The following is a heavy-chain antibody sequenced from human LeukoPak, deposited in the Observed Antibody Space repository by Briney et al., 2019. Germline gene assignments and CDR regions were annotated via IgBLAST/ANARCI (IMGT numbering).Heavy chain of an antibody. D-gene: IGHD2-8*01. V-gene: IGHV3-11*04. CDR2: ISSRGTTI. CDR1: GFTFSDYY. Sequence: GGSLRLSCAASGFTFSDYYMSWIRQAPGKGLEWVSYISSRGTTIYYADSVKGRFTISRDNARSSLYLQMNSLRAEDTAVYYCARGGDIVLMVYAIPEYFDYWGQGTLVTVSS. CDR3: ARGGDIVLMVYAIPEYFDY. J-gene: IGHJ4*02.